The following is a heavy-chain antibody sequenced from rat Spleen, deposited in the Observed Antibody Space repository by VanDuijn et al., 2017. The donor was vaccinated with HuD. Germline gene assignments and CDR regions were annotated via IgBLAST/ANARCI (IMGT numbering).Heavy chain of an antibody. Sequence: EVQLVESGGGLVQPGSPLKLSCAASGFTFSSNWLNWIRQAPGKELEWVASITPDGSNTFYPDTVKGRFVISKDNGQKTGYLQMNNLRSEGTAIYYCAGGGSGGLNWFAHWGQGTLVTVSS. CDR1: GFTFSSNW. D-gene: IGHD1-1*01. J-gene: IGHJ3*01. CDR3: AGGGSGGLNWFAH. CDR2: ITPDGSNT. V-gene: IGHV5-35*01.